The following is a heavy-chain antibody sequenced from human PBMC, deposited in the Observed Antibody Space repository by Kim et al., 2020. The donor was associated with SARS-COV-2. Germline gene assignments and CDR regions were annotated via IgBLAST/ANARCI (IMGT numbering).Heavy chain of an antibody. CDR1: GGSISSYY. CDR2: IYTSGST. Sequence: SETLSLTCTVSGGSISSYYWSWIRQPAGKGLEWIGRIYTSGSTNYNPSLKSRVTMSVDTSKNQFSLKLSSVTAADTAVYYCARDPNIIWHETEANWFDPWGQGTLVTVSS. V-gene: IGHV4-4*07. J-gene: IGHJ5*02. D-gene: IGHD3-10*01. CDR3: ARDPNIIWHETEANWFDP.